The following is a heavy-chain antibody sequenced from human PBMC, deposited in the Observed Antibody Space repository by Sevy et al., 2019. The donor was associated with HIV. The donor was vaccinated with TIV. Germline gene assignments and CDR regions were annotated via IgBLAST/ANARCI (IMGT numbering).Heavy chain of an antibody. CDR1: GFTVSRNY. Sequence: GGSLRLSCAASGFTVSRNYMSWVRQAPGKGLEWVSVIYSDGKTFYADSVQDRFTISRDNSKNTLYLQMNSLRAEDTAVYYRAGWSSAWTLFDYWGQGTLVTVSS. D-gene: IGHD6-19*01. J-gene: IGHJ4*02. V-gene: IGHV3-66*01. CDR2: IYSDGKT. CDR3: AGWSSAWTLFDY.